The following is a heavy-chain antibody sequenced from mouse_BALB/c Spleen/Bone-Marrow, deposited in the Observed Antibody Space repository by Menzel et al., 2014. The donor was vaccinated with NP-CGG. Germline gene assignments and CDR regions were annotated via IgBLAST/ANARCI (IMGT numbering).Heavy chain of an antibody. CDR1: GYTFTSYY. CDR2: INPSNGGT. J-gene: IGHJ4*01. D-gene: IGHD2-12*01. CDR3: TRSRRAMDH. V-gene: IGHV1S81*02. Sequence: QVQLQQSGAELVKPGASVKLSCKASGYTFTSYYMCWVKQRPGQGLEWIGEINPSNGGTNFNEKFKSKATLTVDKSSSTAYMSLSILTSEDSAVYYCTRSRRAMDHWGQGTSVTVSS.